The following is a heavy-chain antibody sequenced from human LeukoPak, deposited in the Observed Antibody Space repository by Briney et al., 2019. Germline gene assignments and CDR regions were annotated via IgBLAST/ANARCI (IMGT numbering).Heavy chain of an antibody. CDR3: ARDRVGSSGWYDVADNWFDP. CDR1: GYTFTSYA. J-gene: IGHJ5*02. D-gene: IGHD6-19*01. Sequence: ASVKVSCKASGYTFTSYAMHWVRQAPGQRLEWMGWINAGNGNTKYSQKFQGRVTITRDTSASTAYMELSSLRSEDTAVYYCARDRVGSSGWYDVADNWFDPWGQGTLVTVSS. V-gene: IGHV1-3*01. CDR2: INAGNGNT.